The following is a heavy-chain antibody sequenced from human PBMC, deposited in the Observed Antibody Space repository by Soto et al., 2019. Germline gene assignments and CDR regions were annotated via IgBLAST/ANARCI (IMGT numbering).Heavy chain of an antibody. CDR1: GGSISSYY. CDR2: IYYSGST. V-gene: IGHV4-59*08. J-gene: IGHJ5*02. D-gene: IGHD5-18*01. CDR3: ARHRLAAMVMRGPENLFAP. Sequence: PSETLSLTCTVSGGSISSYYWSWIRQPPGKGLEWIGYIYYSGSTNYNPSLKSRVTISVDTSKNQFSLKLSSVTAADTAVYYCARHRLAAMVMRGPENLFAPWGQGTLVTVSS.